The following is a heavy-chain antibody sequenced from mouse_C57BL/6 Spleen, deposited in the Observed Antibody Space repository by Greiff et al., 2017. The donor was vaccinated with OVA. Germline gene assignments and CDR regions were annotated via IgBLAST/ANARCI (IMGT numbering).Heavy chain of an antibody. CDR1: GYTFTSYW. J-gene: IGHJ1*03. D-gene: IGHD1-1*01. CDR2: IHPNSGST. Sequence: QVQLQQSGAELARPGASVKLSCKASGYTFTSYWMHWVKQRPGQGLEWIGMIHPNSGSTNYNEKFKSKATLTVDKSSSTAYMQLSSLISEDSAVYYCARSGHYYGSSYGYFDVWGTGTTVTVSS. CDR3: ARSGHYYGSSYGYFDV. V-gene: IGHV1-64*01.